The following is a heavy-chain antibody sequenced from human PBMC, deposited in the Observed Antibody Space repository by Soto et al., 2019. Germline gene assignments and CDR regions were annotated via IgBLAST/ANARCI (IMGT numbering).Heavy chain of an antibody. CDR1: GFTFSSYW. Sequence: PGGSLRLSCAASGFTFSSYWMTWVRQAPGKGLEWVANMNQDGSEKNYVDSVKGRFTISRDNAKKSLYLQMNSLRAEDSAVYYCARVVRYSQFDYWGQGTPVTVSS. D-gene: IGHD3-9*01. CDR2: MNQDGSEK. V-gene: IGHV3-7*01. CDR3: ARVVRYSQFDY. J-gene: IGHJ4*02.